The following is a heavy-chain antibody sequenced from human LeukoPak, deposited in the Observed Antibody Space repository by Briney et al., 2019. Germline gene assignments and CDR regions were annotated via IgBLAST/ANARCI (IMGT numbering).Heavy chain of an antibody. CDR2: INPNSGDT. J-gene: IGHJ4*02. V-gene: IGHV1-2*02. CDR3: ATQRGSYLWGTDFDY. D-gene: IGHD3-16*01. Sequence: ASVKVSCKACGYTFTGYYMHWLRQAPGQGLEWMGWINPNSGDTKYAQKFQGRVTMTRDTSISTAYMELSRLRSDDTAVYYCATQRGSYLWGTDFDYWGQGTLVTVSS. CDR1: GYTFTGYY.